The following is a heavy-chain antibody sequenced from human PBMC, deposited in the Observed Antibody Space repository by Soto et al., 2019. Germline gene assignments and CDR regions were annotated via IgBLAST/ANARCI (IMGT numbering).Heavy chain of an antibody. Sequence: QVQLQESGPGLVKPSETLSLTCTVSGGSISSYYWSWIRQPPGKGLEWIGYIYYSGSTNYNPSLKSRVAISVDTSKNQFSLKLSSVTAADTAVYCCARAGPTIDYWGQGTLVTVSS. CDR1: GGSISSYY. V-gene: IGHV4-59*01. J-gene: IGHJ4*02. CDR3: ARAGPTIDY. CDR2: IYYSGST.